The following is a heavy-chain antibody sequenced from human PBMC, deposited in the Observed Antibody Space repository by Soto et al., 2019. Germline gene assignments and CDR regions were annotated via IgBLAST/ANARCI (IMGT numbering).Heavy chain of an antibody. V-gene: IGHV3-48*02. CDR3: ARESRFLEWLSLNWFDP. Sequence: PGGSLRLSSAASGFTFSSYSMNWVRQAPGKGLEWVSYISSSSSTIYYADSVKGRFTISRDNAKNSLYLQMNSLRDEDTAVYYCARESRFLEWLSLNWFDPWGQGALVTVSS. CDR1: GFTFSSYS. CDR2: ISSSSSTI. J-gene: IGHJ5*02. D-gene: IGHD3-3*01.